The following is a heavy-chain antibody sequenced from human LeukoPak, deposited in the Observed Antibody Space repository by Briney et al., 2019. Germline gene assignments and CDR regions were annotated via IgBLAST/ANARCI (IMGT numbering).Heavy chain of an antibody. J-gene: IGHJ4*02. V-gene: IGHV3-23*01. CDR3: AKSYYYDSSGYYYYCVVDY. Sequence: PGGSLRLSCAASGFTFSSYGMSWVRQAPGKGLEWVSAISGSGGSTYYADSVKGRFTISRDNSKNTLYLQMNSLRAEDTAVYYCAKSYYYDSSGYYYYCVVDYWGQGTLVTVSS. D-gene: IGHD3-22*01. CDR1: GFTFSSYG. CDR2: ISGSGGST.